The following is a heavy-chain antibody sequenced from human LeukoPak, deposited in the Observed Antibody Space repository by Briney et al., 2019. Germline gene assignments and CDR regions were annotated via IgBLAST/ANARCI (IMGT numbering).Heavy chain of an antibody. CDR3: ARQLLTGYGTFDY. V-gene: IGHV4-59*08. D-gene: IGHD3-9*01. CDR2: IYYSGST. CDR1: GGSISTYY. Sequence: PSETLSLTCTVSGGSISTYYWTWIRQPPGKGLEWIGYIYYSGSTNYNPSLKSRVTISVDTSKNQFSLKLSSVTAADTAVYYCARQLLTGYGTFDYWGQGTLVTVSS. J-gene: IGHJ4*02.